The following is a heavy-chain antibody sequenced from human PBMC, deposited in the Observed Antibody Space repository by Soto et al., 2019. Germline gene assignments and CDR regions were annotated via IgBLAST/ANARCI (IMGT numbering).Heavy chain of an antibody. J-gene: IGHJ5*02. V-gene: IGHV1-18*01. CDR3: SRTDRLKSNNWFDP. CDR1: GYTFTSYG. Sequence: GASVKVSCKASGYTFTSYGISWVRQAPGQGLEWMGWISAYNGNTNYAQKLQGRVTMTTDTSTSTAYMELRSLRSDDPAVYYLSRTDRLKSNNWFDPWGQGTLVTVSS. D-gene: IGHD3-16*01. CDR2: ISAYNGNT.